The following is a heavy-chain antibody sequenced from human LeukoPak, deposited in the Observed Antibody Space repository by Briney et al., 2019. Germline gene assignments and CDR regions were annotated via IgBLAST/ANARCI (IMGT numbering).Heavy chain of an antibody. CDR3: AKDEDGSGSYFRALDI. V-gene: IGHV3-30*02. J-gene: IGHJ3*02. CDR2: IQYDGSNK. CDR1: GFIFSSYG. Sequence: GGSLRLSCVAPGFIFSSYGMHWVRQAPGKGLEWVAYIQYDGSNKQYADSVKGRFTISRDSSKNTLYLQMNSLTAEDTAVYYCAKDEDGSGSYFRALDIWGQGTMVTVSS. D-gene: IGHD3-10*01.